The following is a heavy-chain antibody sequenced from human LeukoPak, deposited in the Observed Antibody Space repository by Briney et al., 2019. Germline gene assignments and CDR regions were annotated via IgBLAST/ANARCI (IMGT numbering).Heavy chain of an antibody. V-gene: IGHV3-30*02. Sequence: RALGLSFAAPGFTFSSSSMHWGRRAPGKGLGGVALIRYDGRDKYHADSVEGRFTISRDKSNNTLYLQMNTLTAEDTAVYYCTKVEPVVVSPTANYYYYDYWGQGTLVTVSS. CDR3: TKVEPVVVSPTANYYYYDY. CDR1: GFTFSSSS. D-gene: IGHD2-2*01. J-gene: IGHJ4*02. CDR2: IRYDGRDK.